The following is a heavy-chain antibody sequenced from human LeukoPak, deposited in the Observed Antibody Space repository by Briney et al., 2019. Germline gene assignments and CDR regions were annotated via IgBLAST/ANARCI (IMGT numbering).Heavy chain of an antibody. V-gene: IGHV2-5*02. J-gene: IGHJ6*02. CDR3: AHSPSSSWLRFYYYGMDV. Sequence: SGPTLVKPTQTLTLTCSFSGFSLSSSGVGVGWIRQPPGKALEWLALIYWDDDKRYSPSLRRRVTITKDPSKKEVVFTMTNLDPGARATYCCAHSPSSSWLRFYYYGMDVWGQGTTVTVSS. D-gene: IGHD6-13*01. CDR1: GFSLSSSGVG. CDR2: IYWDDDK.